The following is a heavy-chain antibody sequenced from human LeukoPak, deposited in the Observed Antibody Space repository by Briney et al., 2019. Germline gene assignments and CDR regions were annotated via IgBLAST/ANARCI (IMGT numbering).Heavy chain of an antibody. V-gene: IGHV3-23*01. CDR1: GFTFSSYA. CDR3: AKTFRWFQSLYY. Sequence: GGSLRLSCAASGFTFSSYAMSWVRQAPGKGLEWVSAISGSGGSTYYADSVKGRFTISRDNSKNTLYLQMNSPRAEDTAVYYCAKTFRWFQSLYYWGQGTLVTVSS. J-gene: IGHJ4*02. D-gene: IGHD4-23*01. CDR2: ISGSGGST.